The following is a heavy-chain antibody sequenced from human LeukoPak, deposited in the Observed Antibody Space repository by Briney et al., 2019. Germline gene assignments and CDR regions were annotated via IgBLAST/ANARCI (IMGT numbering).Heavy chain of an antibody. CDR3: ARSGWPYYFDY. CDR2: IHSDGSST. Sequence: GGSLRLSCAASGFTFSCYWMHWVRQAPGKGLVWVSRIHSDGSSTSYADSVRGRFTISRDDAKSTLYLQMNSLRAEDTAVYYCARSGWPYYFDYWGQGTLVTVSS. V-gene: IGHV3-74*01. J-gene: IGHJ4*02. D-gene: IGHD3-22*01. CDR1: GFTFSCYW.